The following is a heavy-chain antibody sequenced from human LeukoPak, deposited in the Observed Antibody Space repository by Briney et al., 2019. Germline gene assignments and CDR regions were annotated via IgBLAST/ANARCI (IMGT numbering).Heavy chain of an antibody. Sequence: SETLSLTCAVYGGSFSGYYWSWIRQPAGKGLEWIGRIYTSGSTNYNPSLKSRVTMSVDTSKNQFSLMLSSVTAADTAVYYCARGAQTYNYYDSSAYYLALDYWGQGTLVTVSS. CDR1: GGSFSGYY. J-gene: IGHJ4*02. D-gene: IGHD3-22*01. V-gene: IGHV4-59*10. CDR3: ARGAQTYNYYDSSAYYLALDY. CDR2: IYTSGST.